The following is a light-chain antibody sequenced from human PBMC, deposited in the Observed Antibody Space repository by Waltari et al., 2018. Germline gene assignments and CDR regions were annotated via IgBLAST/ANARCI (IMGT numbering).Light chain of an antibody. Sequence: DIPMTQSPSTLSASVGDRVTITCRASQSIGSSLAWYQQKPGKAPKVVIYEASSLESGVPSRFSGSGSGTEFTLTISSLQPDDFATYYCQQCNSYLLTFGGGTKVEIK. J-gene: IGKJ4*01. CDR2: EAS. CDR1: QSIGSS. CDR3: QQCNSYLLT. V-gene: IGKV1-5*03.